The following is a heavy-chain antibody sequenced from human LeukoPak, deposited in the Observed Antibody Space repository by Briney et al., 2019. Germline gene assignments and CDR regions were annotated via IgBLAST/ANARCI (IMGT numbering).Heavy chain of an antibody. Sequence: PGRSLRLSCAASGFTFSSYGMHWVRQTPGKGLEWVAVIWSDGTNKYYADSVKGRFTISRDNAKNTLYLQMNSLRAEDTAVYYCARDIAVSGNYFDYWGQGTLVTVSS. J-gene: IGHJ4*02. D-gene: IGHD6-19*01. CDR1: GFTFSSYG. CDR2: IWSDGTNK. V-gene: IGHV3-33*01. CDR3: ARDIAVSGNYFDY.